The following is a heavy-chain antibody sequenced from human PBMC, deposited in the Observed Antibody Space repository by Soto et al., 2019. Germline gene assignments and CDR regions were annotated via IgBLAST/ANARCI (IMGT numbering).Heavy chain of an antibody. CDR2: IYYSGRT. CDR1: GGSSSSYH. CDR3: ASGYYCSGGSCFAPTYIY. J-gene: IGHJ4*02. Sequence: PSETLCLSCTVSGGSSSSYHGRWIRQPPGKGLEWIGYIYYSGRTNYNPSLKSRVTISVDTSKNQFSLKLSSVTAADTAVYYCASGYYCSGGSCFAPTYIYWGQGTLVTVSS. V-gene: IGHV4-59*01. D-gene: IGHD2-15*01.